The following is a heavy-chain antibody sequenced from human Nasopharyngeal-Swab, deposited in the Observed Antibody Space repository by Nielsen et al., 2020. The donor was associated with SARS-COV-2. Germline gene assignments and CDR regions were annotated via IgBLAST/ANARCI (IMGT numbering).Heavy chain of an antibody. Sequence: ASVKVSCKASGYTFTNSDMHWVRQAPGQSLEWMGWINTDNGNTKYSQKFQGRVTIACDTYASTAYMELSTLRSEDTAVYYCARDSSPCGGDCYYDYWGQGTVVTVSS. J-gene: IGHJ4*02. CDR1: GYTFTNSD. CDR2: INTDNGNT. CDR3: ARDSSPCGGDCYYDY. V-gene: IGHV1-3*04. D-gene: IGHD2-21*02.